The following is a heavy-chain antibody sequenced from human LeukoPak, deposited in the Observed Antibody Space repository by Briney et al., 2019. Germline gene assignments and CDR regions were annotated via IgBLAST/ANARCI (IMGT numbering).Heavy chain of an antibody. CDR3: ARDRYDIVVVVAAADYYGMDV. V-gene: IGHV3-21*01. CDR1: GFTFSSYS. J-gene: IGHJ6*02. D-gene: IGHD2-15*01. CDR2: ISSSSSYI. Sequence: GGSLRLPCAASGFTFSSYSMNWVRQAPGKGLEWVSSISSSSSYIYYADSVKGRFTISRDNAKNSLYLQMNSLRAEDTAVYYCARDRYDIVVVVAAADYYGMDVWGQGTTVTVSS.